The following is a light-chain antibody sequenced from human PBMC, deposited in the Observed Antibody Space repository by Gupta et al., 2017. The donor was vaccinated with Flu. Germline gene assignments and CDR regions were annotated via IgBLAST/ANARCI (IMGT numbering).Light chain of an antibody. Sequence: RVTISCSGSSSNIGGNYVFWYQQLPGAAPKLLIYRNNQRPSGVPDRFSGSKSGTSASLAISGLRSDDEADYYCATWDESLTGPVFGGGTRLTVL. CDR1: SSNIGGNY. J-gene: IGLJ3*02. V-gene: IGLV1-47*01. CDR3: ATWDESLTGPV. CDR2: RNN.